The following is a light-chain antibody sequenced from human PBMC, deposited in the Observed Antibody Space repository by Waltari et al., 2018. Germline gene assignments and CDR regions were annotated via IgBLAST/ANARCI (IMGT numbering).Light chain of an antibody. CDR1: GPNSGPHC. J-gene: IGLJ3*02. Sequence: QSALTQPPSASGAPGQRVTLSCSGGGPNSGPHCVYWYKQLPGSAPKLLMYRTDQRPSGVPDRFSGSKSGTSGSLAISGLRAEDEADYYCASWDGTLSGWLFGGGTTLTVL. CDR2: RTD. CDR3: ASWDGTLSGWL. V-gene: IGLV1-47*01.